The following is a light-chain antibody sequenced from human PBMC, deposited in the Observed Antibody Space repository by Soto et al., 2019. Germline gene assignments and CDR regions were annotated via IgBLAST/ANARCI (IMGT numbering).Light chain of an antibody. CDR1: QSISSW. CDR2: KAS. Sequence: DIQMTQSPSTLSASVGDRVTITCRASQSISSWLAWYQQKPGKTPKLLIYKASSLESGVPSRFSGSGSGTEFTLTISSLQPDDFATYYCQQYNSYSTFGQGTKVAIK. V-gene: IGKV1-5*03. CDR3: QQYNSYST. J-gene: IGKJ1*01.